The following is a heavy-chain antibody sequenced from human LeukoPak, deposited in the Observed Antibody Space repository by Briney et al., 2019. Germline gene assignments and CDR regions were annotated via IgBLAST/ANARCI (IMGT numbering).Heavy chain of an antibody. Sequence: TGGSLRLSCVVSGFTFSTYAMSWVRQAPGKGLVWVSRIDRDGSRINYADSVKGRFTISRDNGKNTLFLQMNSLRAEDAAVYYCVRGNDYGGPHYWGQGTLVTVSS. D-gene: IGHD4-23*01. CDR1: GFTFSTYA. V-gene: IGHV3-74*01. CDR3: VRGNDYGGPHY. J-gene: IGHJ4*02. CDR2: IDRDGSRI.